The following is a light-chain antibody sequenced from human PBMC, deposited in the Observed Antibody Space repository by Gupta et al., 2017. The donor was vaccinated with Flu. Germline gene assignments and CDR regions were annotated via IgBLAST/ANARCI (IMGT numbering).Light chain of an antibody. Sequence: PSSLSASVGDRVTITCRASQSVTNFLNWYQQKPGKAPKLLIYAASTLQGGVPSRFSGSGSGTDFTLTINSLQPEDFATYYCQQGYSTPQTFGRGTTVEIK. CDR3: QQGYSTPQT. CDR2: AAS. CDR1: QSVTNF. V-gene: IGKV1-39*01. J-gene: IGKJ4*02.